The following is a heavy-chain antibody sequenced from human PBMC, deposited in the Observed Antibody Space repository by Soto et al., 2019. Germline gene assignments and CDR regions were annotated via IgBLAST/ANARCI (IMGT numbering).Heavy chain of an antibody. CDR2: IYYSGST. J-gene: IGHJ1*01. CDR1: GGSISSYY. CDR3: ARHESGVVVAATPYFQH. Sequence: SETLFLTCPVSGGSISSYYWSWIRQPPGKGLEWIGYIYYSGSTNYNPSLKSRVTISVDTSKNQFSLKLSSVTAADTAVYYRARHESGVVVAATPYFQHWGQGTLVTVSS. D-gene: IGHD2-15*01. V-gene: IGHV4-59*08.